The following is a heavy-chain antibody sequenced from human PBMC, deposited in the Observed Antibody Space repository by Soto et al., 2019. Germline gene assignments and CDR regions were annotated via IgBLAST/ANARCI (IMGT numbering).Heavy chain of an antibody. CDR3: TTDPTGGDYDILTGYYRTSVY. J-gene: IGHJ4*02. CDR1: GFTFSNAW. V-gene: IGHV3-15*07. CDR2: IKSKTDGGTT. Sequence: EVQLVESGGGLVKPGGSLRLSCAASGFTFSNAWMNWVRQAPGKGLEWVGRIKSKTDGGTTDYAAPVKGRFTISRDDSKNTLYLQMNSLKTEDTAVYYCTTDPTGGDYDILTGYYRTSVYWGQGTLVTVSS. D-gene: IGHD3-9*01.